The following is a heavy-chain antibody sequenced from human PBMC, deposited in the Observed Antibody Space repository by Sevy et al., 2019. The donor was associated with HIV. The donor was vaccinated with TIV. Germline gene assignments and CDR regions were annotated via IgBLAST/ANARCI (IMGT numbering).Heavy chain of an antibody. CDR2: IYTGGIT. J-gene: IGHJ4*02. D-gene: IGHD3-22*01. V-gene: IGHV3-53*01. CDR1: GITVSRNY. CDR3: ARGGYYDTSGLPEDL. Sequence: GGSLRLSCVASGITVSRNYMTWVRQAPGKGLEWVSIIYTGGITKYADSVKGRFTMSRDNSRNTVYLQMNNLGAEETAVYYGARGGYYDTSGLPEDLWGRGTLVTVSS.